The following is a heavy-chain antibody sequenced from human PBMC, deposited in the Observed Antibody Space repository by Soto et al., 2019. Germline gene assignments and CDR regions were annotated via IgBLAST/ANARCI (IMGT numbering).Heavy chain of an antibody. V-gene: IGHV3-21*01. CDR1: GFTFRSYS. D-gene: IGHD6-6*01. CDR3: ARGGLGLAARSGDY. J-gene: IGHJ4*02. CDR2: IDRSSTHI. Sequence: PGGSLRLSCAASGFTFRSYSVNWVRQAPGKGLEWVSSIDRSSTHIYYADSVKGRFTISRDNAKNSVYLQMSSLRGEDTAVYYCARGGLGLAARSGDYWGQGTLVTVSS.